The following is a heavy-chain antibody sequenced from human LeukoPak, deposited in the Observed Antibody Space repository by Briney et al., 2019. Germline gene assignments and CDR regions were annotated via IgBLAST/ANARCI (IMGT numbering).Heavy chain of an antibody. CDR2: INHSGST. D-gene: IGHD2-2*01. V-gene: IGHV4-34*01. J-gene: IGHJ6*03. CDR3: AREILGYCSSTSCNDYYYYMDV. CDR1: GGSFSGYY. Sequence: SETLSLTCAVYGGSFSGYYWSWIRQPPGKGLEWIGEINHSGSTNYNPSLKSRVTISVDTSKNQFSLKVGSVTAADTAVYYCAREILGYCSSTSCNDYYYYMDVWGKGTTVTVSS.